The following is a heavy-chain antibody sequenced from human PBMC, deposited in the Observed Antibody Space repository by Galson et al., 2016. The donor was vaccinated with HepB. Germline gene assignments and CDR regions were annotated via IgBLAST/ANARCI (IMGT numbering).Heavy chain of an antibody. Sequence: TLSLTCTVSGGSISSGSYYWSWIRQPAGKGLEWIGRINSGGSTNYDPSLKSRVTISIDTSKSQFYLNLNSVTAADPAVYYCARKYNSGWLDYFDYWCQGTLVTVSS. J-gene: IGHJ4*02. V-gene: IGHV4-61*02. CDR1: GGSISSGSYY. D-gene: IGHD6-19*01. CDR3: ARKYNSGWLDYFDY. CDR2: INSGGST.